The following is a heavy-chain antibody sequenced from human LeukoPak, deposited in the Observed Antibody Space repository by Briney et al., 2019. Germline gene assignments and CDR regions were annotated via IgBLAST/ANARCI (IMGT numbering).Heavy chain of an antibody. D-gene: IGHD2-8*01. J-gene: IGHJ4*02. V-gene: IGHV3-15*01. CDR1: GFTFSNAW. CDR2: IKSKTDGGTT. CDR3: TADLSISQGSNPDY. Sequence: GGSLRLSCAASGFTFSNAWMSWVRQAPGKGLEWVGRIKSKTDGGTTDYAAPVKGRFTISRDDSKNTLYLQMNSLKTEDTAVYYCTADLSISQGSNPDYWGQGTLVTVSS.